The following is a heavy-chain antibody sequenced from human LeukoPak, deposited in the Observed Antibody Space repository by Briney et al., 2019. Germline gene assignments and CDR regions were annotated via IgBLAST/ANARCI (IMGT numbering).Heavy chain of an antibody. J-gene: IGHJ4*02. Sequence: ASVKVSCKVSGYTLTELSMHWVRQAPGKGLEWMGGFDPEDGETIYAQKFQGRVTMTEDTSTDTAYMELSSLRSEDTAVYYCATRFPNGSSSGWSFDYRGQGTLVTVSS. CDR1: GYTLTELS. D-gene: IGHD6-19*01. CDR2: FDPEDGET. V-gene: IGHV1-24*01. CDR3: ATRFPNGSSSGWSFDY.